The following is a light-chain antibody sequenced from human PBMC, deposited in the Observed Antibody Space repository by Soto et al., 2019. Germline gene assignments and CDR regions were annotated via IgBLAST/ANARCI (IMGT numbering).Light chain of an antibody. Sequence: SALTQPASVSDSPGQSSTVTCTGTSSDVGGSNFVTWYQQHPGKPPKLIIYDVANRPSGGSNRFSGSKSGSTASLITSRLQTEDEADYYCVSYTSSTTYVFGTGTKVTVL. V-gene: IGLV2-14*03. CDR3: VSYTSSTTYV. J-gene: IGLJ1*01. CDR1: SSDVGGSNF. CDR2: DVA.